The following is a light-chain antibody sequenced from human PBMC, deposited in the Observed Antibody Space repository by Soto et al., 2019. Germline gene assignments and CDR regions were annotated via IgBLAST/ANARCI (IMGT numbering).Light chain of an antibody. Sequence: EIVMTQSPATLAVSPGETSSLSCRASQSVSSNLAWYHQKPGQAPRLLIYGASTRATGIPARFSGSGSGTEFTLTISSLQSEDFAVYYCQQYNNWPRTFGQGTKV. CDR1: QSVSSN. CDR2: GAS. CDR3: QQYNNWPRT. V-gene: IGKV3-15*01. J-gene: IGKJ1*01.